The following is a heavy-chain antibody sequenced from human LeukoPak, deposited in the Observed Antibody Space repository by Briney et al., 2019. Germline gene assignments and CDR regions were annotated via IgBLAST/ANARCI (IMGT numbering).Heavy chain of an antibody. J-gene: IGHJ6*04. CDR1: GFSFGSYS. CDR3: AKDSEGIVLMVYAMGFAL. D-gene: IGHD2-8*01. CDR2: ISSTSRSSYI. V-gene: IGHV3-21*04. Sequence: GGSLRLSRAASGFSFGSYSMNWVRQAPGKGLEWVSSISSTSRSSYIFYAESVEGRFTISRDNSKNTLYLQMNSLRAEDTAVYYCAKDSEGIVLMVYAMGFALWGKGTTVTVSS.